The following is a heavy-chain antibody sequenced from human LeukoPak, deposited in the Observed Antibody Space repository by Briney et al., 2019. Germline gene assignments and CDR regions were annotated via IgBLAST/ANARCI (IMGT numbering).Heavy chain of an antibody. Sequence: ASVKVSCKASGYTFTSYYMHWVRQAPGQGLEWMGIINPSGGSTSYAQKFQGRVTMTRDTSTSTVYMELSSLRSEDTAVYYCARARRGIVVVPAARFDYWGQGTLVTVSS. J-gene: IGHJ4*02. V-gene: IGHV1-46*01. CDR1: GYTFTSYY. CDR3: ARARRGIVVVPAARFDY. D-gene: IGHD2-2*01. CDR2: INPSGGST.